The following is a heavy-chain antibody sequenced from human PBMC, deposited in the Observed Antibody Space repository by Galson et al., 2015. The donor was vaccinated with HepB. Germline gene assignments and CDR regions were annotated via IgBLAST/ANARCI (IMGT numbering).Heavy chain of an antibody. D-gene: IGHD3-16*01. V-gene: IGHV3-7*01. CDR3: ATDVGAD. J-gene: IGHJ4*02. CDR1: GFIFSRSW. Sequence: SLRLSCAASGFIFSRSWMTWVRQAPGKGLEWVANIKEDGSEEYYVDSVKGRFTISRDNAKNSLYLQMNSLRAEDSALYYCATDVGADWGQGTLVTVSS. CDR2: IKEDGSEE.